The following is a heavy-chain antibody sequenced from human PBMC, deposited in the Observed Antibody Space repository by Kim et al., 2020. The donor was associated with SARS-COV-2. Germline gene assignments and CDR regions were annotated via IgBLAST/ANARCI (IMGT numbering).Heavy chain of an antibody. D-gene: IGHD6-19*01. CDR3: ARDVGPFQPVAGARDN. J-gene: IGHJ4*02. Sequence: GGSLRLSCAASGFTFSDYGMHWVRQAPGKGLEWVAVIWHDGSNKYYADSVKGRFTISRDNSKNTLYLQMNSLRAEDTAVYYCARDVGPFQPVAGARDNWGQGTLVTVSS. CDR1: GFTFSDYG. CDR2: IWHDGSNK. V-gene: IGHV3-33*08.